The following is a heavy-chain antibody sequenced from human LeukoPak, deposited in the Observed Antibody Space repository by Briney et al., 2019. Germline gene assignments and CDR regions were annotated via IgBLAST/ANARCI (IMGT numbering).Heavy chain of an antibody. CDR3: ARGPSITIFGDYNYYYMDV. V-gene: IGHV1-69*05. J-gene: IGHJ6*03. CDR1: GGTFSSYA. Sequence: SVKVSCKASGGTFSSYAISWVRQAPGQGLEWMGGIIPIFGTANYAQKFQGRVTITTDESTSTAYMELSSLRSEDTAVYYCARGPSITIFGDYNYYYMDVWGKGTTVTVSS. D-gene: IGHD3-3*01. CDR2: IIPIFGTA.